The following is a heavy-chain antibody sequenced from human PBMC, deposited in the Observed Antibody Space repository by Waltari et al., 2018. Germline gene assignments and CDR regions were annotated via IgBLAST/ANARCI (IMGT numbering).Heavy chain of an antibody. CDR1: GFTFSSYG. D-gene: IGHD3-22*01. V-gene: IGHV3-30*02. CDR3: AKGGRYYDSSGYSYYYYMDV. J-gene: IGHJ6*03. CDR2: IRYDGSNK. Sequence: QVQLVESGGGVVQPGGSLRLSCAASGFTFSSYGMHWVRQAPGKGLECVAFIRYDGSNKYYADSVKGRFTISRDNSKNTLYLQMNSLRAEDTAVYYCAKGGRYYDSSGYSYYYYMDVWGKGTTVTISS.